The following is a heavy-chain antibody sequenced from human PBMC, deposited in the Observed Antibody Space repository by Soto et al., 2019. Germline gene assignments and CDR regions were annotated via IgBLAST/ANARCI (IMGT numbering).Heavy chain of an antibody. D-gene: IGHD3-10*01. CDR1: GGSLSSYY. Sequence: SETLSLTCTVSGGSLSSYYWSWIRQPPGKRLEWIGYIFYSGSTNYNPSLKSRFTMSVDTSKNQFSLKLSSVTAADTAVYYCARRDGGALDFWGQGTMVTVSS. CDR2: IFYSGST. J-gene: IGHJ3*01. V-gene: IGHV4-59*08. CDR3: ARRDGGALDF.